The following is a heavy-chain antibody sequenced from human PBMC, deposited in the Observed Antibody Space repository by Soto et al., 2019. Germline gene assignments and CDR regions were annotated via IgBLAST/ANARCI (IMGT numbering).Heavy chain of an antibody. CDR1: GFIFSRYG. V-gene: IGHV3-33*01. CDR3: ARFLTSTVDY. J-gene: IGHJ4*02. D-gene: IGHD3-10*01. CDR2: IWYDGADK. Sequence: QVQLVESGGAVVQPGRSLRLSCEASGFIFSRYGMHWVRQAPGKGLEWVAVIWYDGADKWYADSVEGRFTVSRDDSKSTLYLQMNSLRAEDTAVYYCARFLTSTVDYWGQGTPVTVSS.